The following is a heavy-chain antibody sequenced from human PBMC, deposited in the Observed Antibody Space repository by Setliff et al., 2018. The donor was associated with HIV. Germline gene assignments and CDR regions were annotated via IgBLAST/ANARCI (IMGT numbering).Heavy chain of an antibody. CDR3: VRGVQSPPHYSYYYMDV. V-gene: IGHV1-69*10. CDR2: IIPILGIA. Sequence: SVKVSCKASGGTFSSYAISWVRQAPGQGLEWMGGIIPILGIANYAQKFQGKVTITADKSTSTAYMELTSLRFDDTAMYYCVRGVQSPPHYSYYYMDVWGEGTMVTVSS. J-gene: IGHJ6*03. CDR1: GGTFSSYA. D-gene: IGHD3-3*01.